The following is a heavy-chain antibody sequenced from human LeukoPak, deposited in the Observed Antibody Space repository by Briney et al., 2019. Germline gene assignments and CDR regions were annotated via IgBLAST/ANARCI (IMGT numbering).Heavy chain of an antibody. CDR2: IYYSGST. CDR1: GGSISSYY. Sequence: PSETLSLTCTVSGGSISSYYWNWIRQPPGKGLEWIGYIYYSGSTNYNPSLKSRVTISVDTSKNQFSLKLSSVTAADTAVYYCARRMVGAYYFDYWGQGILVTVSS. D-gene: IGHD1-26*01. CDR3: ARRMVGAYYFDY. J-gene: IGHJ4*02. V-gene: IGHV4-59*08.